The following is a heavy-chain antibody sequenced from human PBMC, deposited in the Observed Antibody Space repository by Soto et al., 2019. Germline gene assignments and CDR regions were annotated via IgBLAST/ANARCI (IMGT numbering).Heavy chain of an antibody. Sequence: ASVKVSCKASGGTFSSYAISWVRQAPGQGLEWMGGIIPIFGTANYAQKFQGRVTITADESTSTAYMELSSLRSEDTAVYYCARTWTSSSSATIFDYWGQGTLVTVSS. CDR1: GGTFSSYA. CDR3: ARTWTSSSSATIFDY. V-gene: IGHV1-69*13. CDR2: IIPIFGTA. D-gene: IGHD6-6*01. J-gene: IGHJ4*02.